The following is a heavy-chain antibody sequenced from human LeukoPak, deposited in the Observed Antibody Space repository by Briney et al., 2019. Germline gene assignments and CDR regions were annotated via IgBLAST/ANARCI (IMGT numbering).Heavy chain of an antibody. V-gene: IGHV3-74*01. CDR2: IYGDGSFT. Sequence: TGGSLRLSCAASGFTFSNFWMHWVRQAPGKGLVWVALIYGDGSFTRYADSVKGRFTISRDNAKNTVYLQMNSLRVEDTAVYYCARGRYGDYHWGQGILVTVSS. J-gene: IGHJ4*02. CDR1: GFTFSNFW. D-gene: IGHD4-17*01. CDR3: ARGRYGDYH.